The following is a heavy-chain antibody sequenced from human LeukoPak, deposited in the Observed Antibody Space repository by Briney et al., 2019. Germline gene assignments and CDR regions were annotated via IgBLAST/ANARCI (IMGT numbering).Heavy chain of an antibody. D-gene: IGHD1-26*01. CDR1: GYSISSGYY. Sequence: PSETLSLTCTVSGYSISSGYYWGWIRQPPGKGLEWIGSIYHSGSTYYNPSLKSRVTISVDTSKNQFSLKLSSVTAADTAVYYCAREVDSGSSLGAFDIWGQGTMVTVSS. CDR2: IYHSGST. V-gene: IGHV4-38-2*02. CDR3: AREVDSGSSLGAFDI. J-gene: IGHJ3*02.